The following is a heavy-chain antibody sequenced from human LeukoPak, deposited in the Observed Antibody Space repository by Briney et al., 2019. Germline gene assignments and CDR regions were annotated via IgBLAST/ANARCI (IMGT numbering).Heavy chain of an antibody. CDR2: IYYSGST. V-gene: IGHV4-38-2*02. D-gene: IGHD1-26*01. CDR3: AKSGGYGLIDY. CDR1: GYSISSGYY. J-gene: IGHJ4*02. Sequence: SETLSLTCTVSGYSISSGYYWGWIRQPPGKGLEWIGSIYYSGSTYYNESLKSRVTISIDTSKNQVSLRLESVTAADTAVYYCAKSGGYGLIDYWGQGTLVTDSS.